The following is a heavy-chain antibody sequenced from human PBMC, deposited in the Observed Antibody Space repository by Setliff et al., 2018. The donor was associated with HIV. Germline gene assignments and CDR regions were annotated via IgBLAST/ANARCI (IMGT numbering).Heavy chain of an antibody. Sequence: GGSLRLSCATSGFTFSSYGMHWVRQAPGKGLEWVTFIRYDDTYKFYADSLKGRFTISRDNSKNTLFLQVNSLRVEDTAVYYCAKNLYRSPWSPLDYWGQGTQVTVSS. D-gene: IGHD6-19*01. V-gene: IGHV3-30*02. CDR1: GFTFSSYG. CDR2: IRYDDTYK. J-gene: IGHJ4*02. CDR3: AKNLYRSPWSPLDY.